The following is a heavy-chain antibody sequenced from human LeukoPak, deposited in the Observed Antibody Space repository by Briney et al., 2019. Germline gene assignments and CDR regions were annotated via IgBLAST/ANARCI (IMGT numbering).Heavy chain of an antibody. CDR2: IYHSGST. J-gene: IGHJ6*03. D-gene: IGHD3-10*01. CDR1: GYSISSGYY. Sequence: PSETLSLTCTVSGYSISSGYYWGWIRQPPGKGLEWIGSIYHSGSTYYNPSLKSRVTISVDTSKNQFSLKLSSVTAADTAVYYCARAKAYGSGSYRNYYYYMDVWGKGTTVTVSS. V-gene: IGHV4-38-2*02. CDR3: ARAKAYGSGSYRNYYYYMDV.